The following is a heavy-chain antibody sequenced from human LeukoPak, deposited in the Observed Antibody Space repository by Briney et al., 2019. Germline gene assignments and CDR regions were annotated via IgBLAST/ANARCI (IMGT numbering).Heavy chain of an antibody. Sequence: QSGGSLRLSCAASGLLPNAFAMHWVRQAPGKGLEWVAVLSSDGRDIFYTGSVKGRFTISRDNSKNTLYLQMNSLRPEDTAVYYCAKDLDYTTYGYYFDYWGQGTLVTVSS. J-gene: IGHJ4*02. CDR1: GLLPNAFA. CDR2: LSSDGRDI. V-gene: IGHV3-30*18. CDR3: AKDLDYTTYGYYFDY. D-gene: IGHD4-11*01.